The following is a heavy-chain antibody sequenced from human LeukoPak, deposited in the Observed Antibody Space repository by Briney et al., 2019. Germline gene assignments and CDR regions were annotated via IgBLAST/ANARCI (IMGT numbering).Heavy chain of an antibody. V-gene: IGHV1-69*13. CDR1: GDTFSSYA. D-gene: IGHD3-9*01. J-gene: IGHJ3*02. Sequence: SVKVSCKASGDTFSSYAISRVRQAPGQGLEWMGGIIPIFGTANYAQKFQGRVTITADESTSTAYMELSSLRSEDTAVYYCARHYDILTGYGFLAFDIWGQGTMVTVSS. CDR2: IIPIFGTA. CDR3: ARHYDILTGYGFLAFDI.